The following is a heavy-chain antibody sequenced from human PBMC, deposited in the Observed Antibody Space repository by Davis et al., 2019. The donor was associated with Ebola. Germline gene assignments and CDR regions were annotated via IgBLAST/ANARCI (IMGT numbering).Heavy chain of an antibody. CDR2: IYPSDSDS. Sequence: GESLKISCKGSGYSFTRHWIGWVRQMPATGLEWVVIIYPSDSDSRYSPSFQGQVTISADTSTTTAYLQWSSLKASDTAMYYCPRRAMYFDFWGGYHQSESFDIWGQGTMVTVSS. J-gene: IGHJ3*02. V-gene: IGHV5-51*01. D-gene: IGHD3-3*01. CDR1: GYSFTRHW. CDR3: PRRAMYFDFWGGYHQSESFDI.